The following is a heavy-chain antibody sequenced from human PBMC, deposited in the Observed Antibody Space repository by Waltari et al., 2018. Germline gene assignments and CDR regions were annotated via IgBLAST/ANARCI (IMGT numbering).Heavy chain of an antibody. CDR3: ARELGN. CDR1: GASISSSNY. Sequence: QVQLQESGPGLVKPSQTLSLTCAVSGASISSSNYWTWIRQPAGKGLEWIGLSYTSGSTTNNPSLKSRVTISVDASKNQFSLKLSAVTAADTAVYYCARELGNWGQGTLVTVSA. CDR2: SYTSGST. V-gene: IGHV4-61*02. J-gene: IGHJ4*02.